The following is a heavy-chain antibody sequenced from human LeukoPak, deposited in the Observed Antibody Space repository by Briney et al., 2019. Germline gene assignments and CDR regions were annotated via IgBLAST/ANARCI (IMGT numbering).Heavy chain of an antibody. CDR3: ARERGYDSSGYEDMV. Sequence: SEKVSCKASGYTFSSHDISWVRQAPGQGLEWMGGIIPIFGTANYAQKFQGRVTITTDESTSTAYMELSSLRSEDTAVYYCARERGYDSSGYEDMVWGQGTLVTVSS. CDR1: GYTFSSHD. V-gene: IGHV1-69*05. J-gene: IGHJ4*02. D-gene: IGHD3-22*01. CDR2: IIPIFGTA.